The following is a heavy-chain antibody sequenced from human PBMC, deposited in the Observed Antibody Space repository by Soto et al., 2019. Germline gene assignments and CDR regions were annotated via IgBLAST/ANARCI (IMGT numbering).Heavy chain of an antibody. Sequence: PGGSLRLSCAASGFTFSSYGMHWVRQAPGKGLEWVAVIWYDGSNKYYADSVKGRFTISRDNSKNTLYLQMNSLRAEDTAVYYCARGREGGYSYGWSGMDVWGQGTTVTVSS. CDR2: IWYDGSNK. J-gene: IGHJ6*02. CDR1: GFTFSSYG. D-gene: IGHD5-18*01. V-gene: IGHV3-33*01. CDR3: ARGREGGYSYGWSGMDV.